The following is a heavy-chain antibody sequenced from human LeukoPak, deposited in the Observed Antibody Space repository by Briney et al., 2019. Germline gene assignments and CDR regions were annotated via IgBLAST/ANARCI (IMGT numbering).Heavy chain of an antibody. CDR1: GFTFSNYD. J-gene: IGHJ4*02. CDR2: ISSSSTVI. V-gene: IGHV3-48*01. Sequence: GGSLRLSCAASGFTFSNYDMNWVRQAPGKGLEWISHISSSSTVIYYADSVKGRFTISRDNSKNTLYLQMNSLRAEDTAVYYCAKDRRDFWSGYPSFDYWGQGTLVTVSS. CDR3: AKDRRDFWSGYPSFDY. D-gene: IGHD3-3*01.